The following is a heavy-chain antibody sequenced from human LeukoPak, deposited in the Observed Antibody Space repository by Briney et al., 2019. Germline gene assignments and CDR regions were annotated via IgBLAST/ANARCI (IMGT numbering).Heavy chain of an antibody. D-gene: IGHD3-22*01. Sequence: TGGSLRLSCAASGFTFGVYAMSWVRHAPGRGLEWVSGYTSNGGSIAYADSVKGRFTISRDNAKKSLYLQMNSLRAEDTALYYCARVQPSYYYDSSGYYSDYWGQGTLVSVSS. CDR1: GFTFGVYA. J-gene: IGHJ4*02. CDR2: YTSNGGSI. CDR3: ARVQPSYYYDSSGYYSDY. V-gene: IGHV3-20*04.